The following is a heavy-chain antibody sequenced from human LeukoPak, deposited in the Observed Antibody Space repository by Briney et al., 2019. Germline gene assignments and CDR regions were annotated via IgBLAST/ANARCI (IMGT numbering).Heavy chain of an antibody. Sequence: PGASLRLSCAASGFTFSSYAMSWVRQAPGKGLEWVSAISGSGGSTYYADSVKGRFTISRDNSKNTLYMQMNSLRAEDTAVYYCAKFRGYSGTNRYYFGYWGQGTLVTVSS. CDR3: AKFRGYSGTNRYYFGY. D-gene: IGHD1-26*01. CDR1: GFTFSSYA. CDR2: ISGSGGST. V-gene: IGHV3-23*01. J-gene: IGHJ4*02.